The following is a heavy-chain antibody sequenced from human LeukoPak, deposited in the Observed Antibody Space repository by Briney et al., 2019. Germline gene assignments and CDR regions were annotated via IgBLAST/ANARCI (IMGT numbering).Heavy chain of an antibody. CDR1: GFTFSSYG. Sequence: GGSLRLSCAASGFTFSSYGMHWVRQAPGKGLEWVAFIRYDGSNKYYADSVKGRFTISRDNSKNTLYLQMNSLRAEDTAVYCCAKRRYGSGSYLDYWGQGTLVTVSS. D-gene: IGHD3-10*01. CDR3: AKRRYGSGSYLDY. CDR2: IRYDGSNK. V-gene: IGHV3-30*02. J-gene: IGHJ4*02.